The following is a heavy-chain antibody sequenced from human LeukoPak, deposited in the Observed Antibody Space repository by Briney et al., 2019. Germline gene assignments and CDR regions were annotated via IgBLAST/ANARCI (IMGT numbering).Heavy chain of an antibody. Sequence: PGRSLRLSCAASGFTFSDYGMHWVRQAPGKGLEWVAVISYDGYSKYYADSVKGRFTISRDNSKNTLYLQMNSLRAEDTAVYHCAKSGCSNTNCYLNYWGRGTLVTVSS. D-gene: IGHD2-2*01. CDR3: AKSGCSNTNCYLNY. CDR2: ISYDGYSK. V-gene: IGHV3-30*18. J-gene: IGHJ4*02. CDR1: GFTFSDYG.